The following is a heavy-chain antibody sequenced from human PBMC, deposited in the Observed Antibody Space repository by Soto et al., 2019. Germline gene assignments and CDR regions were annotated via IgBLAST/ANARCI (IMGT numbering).Heavy chain of an antibody. Sequence: GGSLRLSCAASGFTFSSYGMHWVRQAPGKGLEWVAVIWYDGSNKYYADSVKGRFTISRDNSKNTLYLQMNSLRAEDTAVYYCARDGAFDSSPDFDYWGQGTLVTVSS. V-gene: IGHV3-33*01. CDR3: ARDGAFDSSPDFDY. CDR1: GFTFSSYG. CDR2: IWYDGSNK. D-gene: IGHD3-22*01. J-gene: IGHJ4*02.